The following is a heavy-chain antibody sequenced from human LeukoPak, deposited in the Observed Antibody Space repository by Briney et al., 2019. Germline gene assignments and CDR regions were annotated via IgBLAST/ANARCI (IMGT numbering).Heavy chain of an antibody. CDR3: AREGSDWNYYYYMDV. CDR2: IKQDGSEK. V-gene: IGHV3-7*01. D-gene: IGHD6-19*01. Sequence: GGSLRLSCAASGFTFSSYWMSWVRQAPGKGLEWVANIKQDGSEKYYVDSVKGRFTISRDNAKNSLYVQMNALRAEDTAVYYRAREGSDWNYYYYMDVWGKGTTVTISS. CDR1: GFTFSSYW. J-gene: IGHJ6*03.